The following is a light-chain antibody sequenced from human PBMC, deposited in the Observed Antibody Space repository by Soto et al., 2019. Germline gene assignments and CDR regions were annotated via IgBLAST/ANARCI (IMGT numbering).Light chain of an antibody. CDR3: QTWGTGIQV. J-gene: IGLJ2*01. CDR1: SGHSSYP. Sequence: QPVLTQSPSASASLGASVKLTCTLSSGHSSYPIVWHQQQPEKGPRYLMKLNSDGSHSKGDGIPDRFSGSSSGAERYLTISSLQSEDESDYYCQTWGTGIQVFGGGTQLTVL. V-gene: IGLV4-69*01. CDR2: LNSDGSH.